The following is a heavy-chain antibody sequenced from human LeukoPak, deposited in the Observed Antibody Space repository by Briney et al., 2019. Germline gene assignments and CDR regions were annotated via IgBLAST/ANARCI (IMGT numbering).Heavy chain of an antibody. V-gene: IGHV3-21*03. CDR3: ARGFGGSSSGSSDY. D-gene: IGHD3-10*01. CDR1: GFTFSSYS. Sequence: PGGSLRLSCAASGFTFSSYSMNWVRQAPGKGLEWVLSISSSTNYIYYADSVKGRFTISRDNAKNSLYLQMNSLRAEDTAVYYCARGFGGSSSGSSDYWGQGTLVTVSS. J-gene: IGHJ4*02. CDR2: ISSSTNYI.